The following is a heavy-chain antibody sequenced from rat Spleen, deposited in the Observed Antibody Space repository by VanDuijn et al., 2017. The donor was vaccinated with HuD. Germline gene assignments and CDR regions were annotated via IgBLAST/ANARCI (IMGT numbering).Heavy chain of an antibody. CDR1: GFSLTSYN. J-gene: IGHJ1*01. D-gene: IGHD1-12*01. Sequence: QVQLKESGPGLVQPSQTLSLTCIVSGFSLTSYNVHWVRQPAGKGLAWMGRMSYNGDASYNSALKSRLSITRDTSKNQVFLKMNSLQTDDTGTYYCTRDPVIGWYLDFWGPGTMVTVSS. CDR2: MSYNGDA. V-gene: IGHV2-63*01. CDR3: TRDPVIGWYLDF.